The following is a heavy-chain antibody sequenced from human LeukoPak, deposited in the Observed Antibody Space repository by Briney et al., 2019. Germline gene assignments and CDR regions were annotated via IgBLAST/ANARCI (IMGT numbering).Heavy chain of an antibody. CDR1: GFIFISYG. CDR3: AKDDREYSSSSEWYFDL. J-gene: IGHJ2*01. D-gene: IGHD6-6*01. Sequence: GGSLRLSCAASGFIFISYGMHWVRQAPGKGLEWVAVISYDGSNKYYADSVKGRFTISRDNSKNTLYLQMNSLRAEDTAVYYCAKDDREYSSSSEWYFDLWGRGTLVTVSS. CDR2: ISYDGSNK. V-gene: IGHV3-30*18.